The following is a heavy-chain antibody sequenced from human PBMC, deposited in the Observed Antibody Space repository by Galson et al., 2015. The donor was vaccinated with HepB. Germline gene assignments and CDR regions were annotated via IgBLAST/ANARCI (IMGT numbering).Heavy chain of an antibody. Sequence: SLRLSCAASGFTFSSYAMSWVRQAPGKGLEWVSAISGSGGSTYYADSVKGRFTISRDNSKNTLYLQMNSLRAEDTAVYYCAKDIYSIGYCSSTSCYADWSDPWGQGTLVTVSS. J-gene: IGHJ5*02. CDR3: AKDIYSIGYCSSTSCYADWSDP. CDR2: ISGSGGST. V-gene: IGHV3-23*01. D-gene: IGHD2-2*01. CDR1: GFTFSSYA.